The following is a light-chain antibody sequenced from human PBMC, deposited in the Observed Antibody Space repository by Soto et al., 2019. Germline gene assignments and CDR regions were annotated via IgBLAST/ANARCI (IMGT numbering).Light chain of an antibody. CDR1: QSLLHSNGYNY. Sequence: DLEMTQSPLSLPVTPGEPASISCRSSQSLLHSNGYNYLDWYLQKPGQSPQLLIYLGSNRASGVPDRFSGSGSGTDFTLKISRVEAEDVGVYYCMQALQTPYTFGQGTRLEIK. J-gene: IGKJ5*01. CDR3: MQALQTPYT. CDR2: LGS. V-gene: IGKV2-28*01.